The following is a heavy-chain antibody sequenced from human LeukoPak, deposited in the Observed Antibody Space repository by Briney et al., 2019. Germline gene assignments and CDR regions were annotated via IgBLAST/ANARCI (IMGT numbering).Heavy chain of an antibody. J-gene: IGHJ6*03. V-gene: IGHV4-59*01. CDR3: ARSIASRRVYYYMDV. D-gene: IGHD6-6*01. Sequence: SETLSLTCTVSGGSISSYYWSWIRQPPGKGLEWIWYIYYSGSTNYNPSLKSRVTISVDTSKNQFSLKLSSVTAADTAVYYCARSIASRRVYYYMDVWGKGTTVTVSS. CDR1: GGSISSYY. CDR2: IYYSGST.